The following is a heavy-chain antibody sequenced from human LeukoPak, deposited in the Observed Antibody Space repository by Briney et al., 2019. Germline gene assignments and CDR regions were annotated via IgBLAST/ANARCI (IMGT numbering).Heavy chain of an antibody. CDR3: ASTLRDWWFDP. CDR1: GGSINSGDYY. V-gene: IGHV4-30-4*01. D-gene: IGHD3/OR15-3a*01. Sequence: SETLSLTCTVSGGSINSGDYYWSWIRQPPGKGLEWIGYISYSGSTYYNPSLKSRVTISVDTSKNQFSLKLSSVTAADTAVYYCASTLRDWWFDPWGQGTLVTVSS. CDR2: ISYSGST. J-gene: IGHJ5*02.